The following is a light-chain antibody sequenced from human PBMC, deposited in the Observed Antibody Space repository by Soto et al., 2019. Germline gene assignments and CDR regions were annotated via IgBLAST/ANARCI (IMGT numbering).Light chain of an antibody. CDR3: QHHIEWPVT. Sequence: EIVLTQSPVTLSVSPGDGATLSCRASQTVGSDLAWYQQKPGQAPRLLISGASTRATGVPARFSGSGSGTEFTPTIDKLEADDFSVYYCQHHIEWPVTFCQGT. CDR2: GAS. V-gene: IGKV3-15*01. CDR1: QTVGSD. J-gene: IGKJ2*01.